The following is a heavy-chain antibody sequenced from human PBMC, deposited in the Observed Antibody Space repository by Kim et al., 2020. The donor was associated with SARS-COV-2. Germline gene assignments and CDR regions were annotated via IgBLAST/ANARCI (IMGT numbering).Heavy chain of an antibody. J-gene: IGHJ4*02. Sequence: GESLKISCKGSGYSFSNYWIGWVRQMPGKGLEWMGIIYPGDSDSRYSPSFQGQVTISADKSISTAYLQWSSLKASDTAMYYCARRGADYGDPIDYWGQGTLVTVSS. CDR2: IYPGDSDS. CDR3: ARRGADYGDPIDY. CDR1: GYSFSNYW. V-gene: IGHV5-51*01. D-gene: IGHD4-17*01.